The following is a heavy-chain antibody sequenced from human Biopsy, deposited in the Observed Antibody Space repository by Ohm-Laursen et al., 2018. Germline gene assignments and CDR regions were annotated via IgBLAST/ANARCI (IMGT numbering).Heavy chain of an antibody. V-gene: IGHV1-69*13. CDR1: GRTFINYA. J-gene: IGHJ4*02. Sequence: SVKASCKPSGRTFINYAISWVRQAPGHGLEWMGGIITMFGKANYAQMIQGRVTISADESTSTSYMEMSSLTTEDTAIYYCARGPHSGSHSCFDYWGRGTLVTVAS. D-gene: IGHD1-26*01. CDR2: IITMFGKA. CDR3: ARGPHSGSHSCFDY.